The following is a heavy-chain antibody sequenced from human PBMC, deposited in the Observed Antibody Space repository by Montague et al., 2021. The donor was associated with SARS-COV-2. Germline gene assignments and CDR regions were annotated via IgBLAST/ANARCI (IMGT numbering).Heavy chain of an antibody. CDR2: KSSSGSN. Sequence: SETLSLTCSVSGGSISSTSLYWTWLCQPPGKGLEWVGYKSSSGSNYYNPSLKIRVTISGDTSRNQLSVRPSAVTAADTAVYYCARCTSGWFVYWGQGTLVTVSS. J-gene: IGHJ5*01. D-gene: IGHD2-2*01. V-gene: IGHV4-39*01. CDR3: ARCTSGWFVY. CDR1: GGSISSTSLY.